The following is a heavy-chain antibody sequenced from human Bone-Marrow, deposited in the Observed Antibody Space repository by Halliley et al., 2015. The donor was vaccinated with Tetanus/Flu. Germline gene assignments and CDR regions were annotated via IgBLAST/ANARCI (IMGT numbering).Heavy chain of an antibody. Sequence: YHSGSPNHNPPLKGRVPISVDKSKNQFSLKLSSVTAADTAVYYRARLGGDYYDSRGYLYFFDSWGQGTLVTVSS. V-gene: IGHV4-4*02. D-gene: IGHD3-22*01. J-gene: IGHJ4*02. CDR3: ARLGGDYYDSRGYLYFFDS. CDR2: YHSGSP.